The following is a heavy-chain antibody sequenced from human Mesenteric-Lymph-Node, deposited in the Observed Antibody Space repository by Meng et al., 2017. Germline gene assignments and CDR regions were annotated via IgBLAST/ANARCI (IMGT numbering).Heavy chain of an antibody. J-gene: IGHJ6*02. CDR1: GGTFSSYT. D-gene: IGHD5-18*01. V-gene: IGHV1-69*02. Sequence: SVKVSCKASGGTFSSYTISWVRQAPGQGLEWMGRIIPILGIANYAQKFQGRVTITADKSTSTAYMELSSLRSEDTAVYYCARVPLDVDTAMVTRYYYYGMDVWGQGTTVTVSS. CDR3: ARVPLDVDTAMVTRYYYYGMDV. CDR2: IIPILGIA.